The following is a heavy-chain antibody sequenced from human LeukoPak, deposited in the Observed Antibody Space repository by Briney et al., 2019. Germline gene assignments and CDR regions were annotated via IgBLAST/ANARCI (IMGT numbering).Heavy chain of an antibody. V-gene: IGHV4-4*09. Sequence: PSETLSLTCTVSGGSISSYYWSWIRQPAGKGLEWIGYIYTSGSTNYNPSLKSRVTISVDMSKNQFSLKLSSVTAADTAVYYCARHLRFYWYFDLWGRGTLVTVSS. CDR3: ARHLRFYWYFDL. CDR1: GGSISSYY. CDR2: IYTSGST. D-gene: IGHD3-3*01. J-gene: IGHJ2*01.